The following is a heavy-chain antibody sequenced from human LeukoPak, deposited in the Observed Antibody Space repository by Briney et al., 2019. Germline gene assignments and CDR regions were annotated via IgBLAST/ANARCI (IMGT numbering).Heavy chain of an antibody. CDR3: ARGKMSDFWSGTPYDY. V-gene: IGHV3-7*01. J-gene: IGHJ4*02. CDR1: GFAFSDYW. CDR2: IKPDGSFT. Sequence: PGGSLRLSCVASGFAFSDYWMNWVRQAPGKGLEWVAIIKPDGSFTNYVDAVKGRFTISRDNAKNSLYLQMNGLRAEDTAVYYCARGKMSDFWSGTPYDYWGQGTLVTVSS. D-gene: IGHD3-3*01.